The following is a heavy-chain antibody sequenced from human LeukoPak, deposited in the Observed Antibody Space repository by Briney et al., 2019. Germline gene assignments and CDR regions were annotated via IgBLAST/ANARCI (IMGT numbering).Heavy chain of an antibody. Sequence: PGGSLRLSCAASGFTFSSYSMNWVRQAPGKGLEWVSSISSSSSYIYYADSVKGRFTISRDNAKNSLYLQMNSLRAEDTAVYYCASANNLVDEVFDYWGQGTLVTVSS. CDR1: GFTFSSYS. J-gene: IGHJ4*02. V-gene: IGHV3-21*01. CDR3: ASANNLVDEVFDY. D-gene: IGHD2-8*02. CDR2: ISSSSSYI.